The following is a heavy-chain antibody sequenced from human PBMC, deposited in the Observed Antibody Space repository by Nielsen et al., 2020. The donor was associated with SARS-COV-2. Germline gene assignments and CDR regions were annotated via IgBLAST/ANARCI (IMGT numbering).Heavy chain of an antibody. J-gene: IGHJ4*02. Sequence: GESLKIACAASGFTFSSYGMHWVRQAPGKGLEWVAVISYDGSNKYYADSVKGRFTISRDNSKNTLYLQMNSLRAEDTAVYYCAKDPRTPIYDSSGYYYLPYYFDYWGQGTLVTVSS. CDR2: ISYDGSNK. V-gene: IGHV3-30*18. CDR3: AKDPRTPIYDSSGYYYLPYYFDY. CDR1: GFTFSSYG. D-gene: IGHD3-22*01.